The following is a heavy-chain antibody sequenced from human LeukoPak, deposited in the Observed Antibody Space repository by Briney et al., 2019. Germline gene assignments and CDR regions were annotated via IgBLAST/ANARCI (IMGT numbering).Heavy chain of an antibody. CDR1: GFTFSSYW. CDR2: INSDGSST. V-gene: IGHV3-74*03. Sequence: GGPLRLSCAASGFTFSSYWMHWVRHAPGKGLVWVSRINSDGSSTTYADSVKGRFTISRDNAKNTLYLQMNSLRAEDTAVYYCARVGRLRVWVWGQGTLVTVSS. D-gene: IGHD4-17*01. J-gene: IGHJ4*02. CDR3: ARVGRLRVWV.